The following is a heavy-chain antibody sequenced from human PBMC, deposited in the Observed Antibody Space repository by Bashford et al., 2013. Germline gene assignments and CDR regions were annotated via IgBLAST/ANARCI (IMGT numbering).Heavy chain of an antibody. CDR1: GFSISNYW. D-gene: IGHD3-3*01. CDR3: ARVARNPITVFGVHRLGWFDP. J-gene: IGHJ5*02. Sequence: GGSLRLSCAASGFSISNYWMHWVRQAPGKGLVWVSRINVDGTTSNYADSVKGRFIISRDNAKSTIYLQMNSLRAEDTAIYYCARVARNPITVFGVHRLGWFDPWGQGTLVTVSS. V-gene: IGHV3-74*01. CDR2: INVDGTTS.